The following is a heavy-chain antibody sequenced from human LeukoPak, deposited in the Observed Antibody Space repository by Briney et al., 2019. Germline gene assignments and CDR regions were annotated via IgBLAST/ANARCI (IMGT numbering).Heavy chain of an antibody. CDR3: AHTATTMVSLSLFDY. D-gene: IGHD4/OR15-4a*01. CDR2: IYWDDDK. V-gene: IGHV2-5*02. Sequence: SGPTLVKPTQTLTLTCTFSGFSLSTSGVGVGWIRRPPGKALEWLALIYWDDDKRYSPSLKSRLTITKDTSKNQVVLTMTNTDPVDTATYYCAHTATTMVSLSLFDYWGQGTLVTVSS. J-gene: IGHJ4*02. CDR1: GFSLSTSGVG.